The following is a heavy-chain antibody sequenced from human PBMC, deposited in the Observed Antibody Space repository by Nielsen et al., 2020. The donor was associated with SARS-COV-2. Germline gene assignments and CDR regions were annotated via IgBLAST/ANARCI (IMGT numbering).Heavy chain of an antibody. Sequence: SETLSLTCTVSGGSISDDYWSWIRQPPGKGLEWIGYIYYSGSTNYNPSLKSRVTISVDTSKNQFSLKLSSVTAADTAVYYCATDGFSFGTFDYWGQGALVTVSS. CDR1: GGSISDDY. CDR3: ATDGFSFGTFDY. V-gene: IGHV4-59*08. D-gene: IGHD1-1*01. CDR2: IYYSGST. J-gene: IGHJ4*02.